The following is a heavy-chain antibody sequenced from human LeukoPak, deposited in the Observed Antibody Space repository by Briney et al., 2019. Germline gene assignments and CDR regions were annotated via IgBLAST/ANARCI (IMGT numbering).Heavy chain of an antibody. CDR3: ARPYSSSWYVGMDV. Sequence: GSLRLSCAASGFTFSSYGMHWVRQAPGKGLEWVAVIWYDGSNKYYADSVKGRFTISRDNSKNTLYLQMNSLRAEDTAVYYCARPYSSSWYVGMDVWGQGTTVTVSS. D-gene: IGHD6-13*01. CDR1: GFTFSSYG. V-gene: IGHV3-33*01. CDR2: IWYDGSNK. J-gene: IGHJ6*02.